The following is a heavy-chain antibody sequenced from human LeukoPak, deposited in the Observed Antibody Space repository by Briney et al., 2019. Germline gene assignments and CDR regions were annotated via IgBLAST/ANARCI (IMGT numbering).Heavy chain of an antibody. CDR3: ARSDIYCSGGSCPPNTFDAFDI. J-gene: IGHJ3*02. CDR2: FYVSGST. Sequence: SSEPLSLTCTVPGGPISSYCWSWIPQPPGRGWEWIRYFYVSGSTDYTPTLRSRVTISVDPSKNQFSLKLSSVTAADTAVYYCARSDIYCSGGSCPPNTFDAFDIWGQGTMATVSS. D-gene: IGHD2-15*01. CDR1: GGPISSYC. V-gene: IGHV4-59*01.